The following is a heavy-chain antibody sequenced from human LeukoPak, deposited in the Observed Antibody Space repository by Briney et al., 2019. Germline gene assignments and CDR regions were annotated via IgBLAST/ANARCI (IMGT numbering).Heavy chain of an antibody. Sequence: GGSLRLSCAASGFIVSSNYMNWVRQAPGKGLVWVSVIYTDGSTYYADSVKGRFTISRDISRNTVHLQMNSLRAGDTAVYYCARDPHGYNSYFDYWGQGTLVTVSS. D-gene: IGHD5-24*01. J-gene: IGHJ4*02. CDR1: GFIVSSNY. CDR3: ARDPHGYNSYFDY. CDR2: IYTDGST. V-gene: IGHV3-53*01.